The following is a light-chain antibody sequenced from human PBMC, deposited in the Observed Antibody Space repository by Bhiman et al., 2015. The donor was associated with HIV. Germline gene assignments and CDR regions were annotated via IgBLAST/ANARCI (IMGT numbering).Light chain of an antibody. CDR3: QSYDRRLSASVV. Sequence: SVSPGQTASITCSGDKLGDKYACWYQQKPGQSPVLVIYQDSKRPSGIPERFSGSNSGNTATLTISGTQAMDEADYYCQSYDRRLSASVVFGGGTKLTVL. V-gene: IGLV3-1*01. CDR2: QDS. J-gene: IGLJ2*01. CDR1: KLGDKY.